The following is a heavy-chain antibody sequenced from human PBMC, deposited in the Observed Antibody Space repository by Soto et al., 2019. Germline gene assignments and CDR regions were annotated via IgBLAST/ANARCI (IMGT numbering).Heavy chain of an antibody. J-gene: IGHJ6*02. D-gene: IGHD5-12*01. CDR1: GFTFSSYA. V-gene: IGHV3-23*01. CDR2: ISGGGGST. Sequence: PGGSLRLSCAASGFTFSSYAMSWVRQAPGKGLEWVSAISGGGGSTYYADSVKGRFTISRDNSKNTLYLQMNSLRAEDTAVYYCAKDVLSGYDYYYYYGMDVWGQGTTAPVSS. CDR3: AKDVLSGYDYYYYYGMDV.